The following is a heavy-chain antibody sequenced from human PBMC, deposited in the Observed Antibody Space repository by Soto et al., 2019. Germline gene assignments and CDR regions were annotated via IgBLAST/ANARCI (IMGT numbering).Heavy chain of an antibody. CDR1: GYTFTSYY. CDR3: ASVLNLADTAMVNHY. D-gene: IGHD5-18*01. V-gene: IGHV1-46*01. J-gene: IGHJ4*02. CDR2: INPSGGST. Sequence: ASVKVSCKASGYTFTSYYMHWVRQAPGQGLEWMGIINPSGGSTSYAQKFQGRVTMTRDTSTSTVYMELSSLRSEDTAVYYCASVLNLADTAMVNHYWGQGTLVTVSS.